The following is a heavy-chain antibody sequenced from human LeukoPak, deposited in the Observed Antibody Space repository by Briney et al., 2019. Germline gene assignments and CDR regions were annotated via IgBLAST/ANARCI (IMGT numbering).Heavy chain of an antibody. CDR1: GFTFSNYA. Sequence: GGSLRLSCAASGFTFSNYAMHWVRQAPGKGLEWVAIISYDGSSKYDADSVKGRFTISRDNSKNTLYLQMNSLGPEDTAMYYCAKVRVVFNWNYAYYFDYWGQGTLVTVSS. D-gene: IGHD1-7*01. CDR3: AKVRVVFNWNYAYYFDY. CDR2: ISYDGSSK. V-gene: IGHV3-30*18. J-gene: IGHJ4*02.